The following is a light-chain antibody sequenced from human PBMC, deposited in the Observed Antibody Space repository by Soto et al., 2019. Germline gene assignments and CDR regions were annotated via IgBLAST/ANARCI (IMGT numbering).Light chain of an antibody. CDR2: AVS. CDR3: QQRSSWPPVIT. J-gene: IGKJ5*01. CDR1: QSVSSN. Sequence: EIMMTQSPGTLSASPGERATLSCRASQSVSSNLAWYQQKPGQAPRLLIYAVSTRATGIPARFSGSGSGTEFTLTISSLEPEDFAVYYCQQRSSWPPVITFGQGTRLEI. V-gene: IGKV3-15*01.